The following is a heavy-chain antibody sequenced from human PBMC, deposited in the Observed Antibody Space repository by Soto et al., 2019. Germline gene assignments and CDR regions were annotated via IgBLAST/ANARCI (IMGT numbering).Heavy chain of an antibody. CDR2: IYYNENT. CDR1: YGYITSGSFY. V-gene: IGHV4-61*01. CDR3: ARVASKMAWFDP. D-gene: IGHD5-12*01. Sequence: PSEPQAHTYTGSYGYITSGSFYWGRKGQPPGNGLEWVGEIYYNENTHYHPSLTSRVTISADTSKNQFSLRLSSVTAADTVVYYCARVASKMAWFDPWGPGTLVSVSS. J-gene: IGHJ5*02.